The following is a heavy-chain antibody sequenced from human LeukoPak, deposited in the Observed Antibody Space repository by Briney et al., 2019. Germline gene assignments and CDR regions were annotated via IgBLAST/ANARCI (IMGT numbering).Heavy chain of an antibody. J-gene: IGHJ5*02. CDR1: GFTFSSYS. CDR2: ISSSSSYI. D-gene: IGHD2-15*01. V-gene: IGHV3-21*01. Sequence: GGSLRLSCAASGFTFSSYSMNWVRQAPGKGLEWVSSISSSSSYIYYADSVKGRFTISRDNSKNTLYLQMNSLRAEDTAVYYCARDRRAATNWFDPWGQGTLVTVSS. CDR3: ARDRRAATNWFDP.